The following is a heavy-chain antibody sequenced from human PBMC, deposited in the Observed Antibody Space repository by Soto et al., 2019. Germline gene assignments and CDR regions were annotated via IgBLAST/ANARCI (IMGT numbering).Heavy chain of an antibody. V-gene: IGHV3-23*01. CDR2: INGGGGST. CDR1: GFTFSSYA. D-gene: IGHD1-1*01. Sequence: PGGSLRLSCAASGFTFSSYAMSWVRQAPGKGLEWVSGINGGGGSTYFADSVRGRFTISRDNSKNTLFLQMTSLRAEDTAVYYCARGWTFDLWGQGTLVTVSS. CDR3: ARGWTFDL. J-gene: IGHJ4*02.